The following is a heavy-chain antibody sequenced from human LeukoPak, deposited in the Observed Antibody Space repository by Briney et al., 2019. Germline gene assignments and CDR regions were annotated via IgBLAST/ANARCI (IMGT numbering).Heavy chain of an antibody. Sequence: ASVTVSCKASGGTFSSCAISWVRQGPGQGLEWMGGIIPIFGTANYAEKFKGRGTITADESTSTAYMELSSLKSENTAVYYCASPLLDGCNYEVLEYYFDYWGQGTLVTVSS. V-gene: IGHV1-69*13. CDR3: ASPLLDGCNYEVLEYYFDY. J-gene: IGHJ4*02. D-gene: IGHD5-24*01. CDR2: IIPIFGTA. CDR1: GGTFSSCA.